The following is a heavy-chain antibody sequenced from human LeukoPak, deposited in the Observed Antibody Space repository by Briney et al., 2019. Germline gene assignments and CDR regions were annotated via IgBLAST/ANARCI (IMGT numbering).Heavy chain of an antibody. V-gene: IGHV3-30-3*01. D-gene: IGHD3-16*01. CDR2: ISHDGNTG. Sequence: GGSLRLSCAASGFTFSNAWMTWVRQVPGKGLEWLAIISHDGNTGHYADSVKGRFTISRDNSKDTVDLQMNSLRADDTAVYYCARDFNWAFDYWGQGTLVTVSS. CDR1: GFTFSNAW. J-gene: IGHJ4*02. CDR3: ARDFNWAFDY.